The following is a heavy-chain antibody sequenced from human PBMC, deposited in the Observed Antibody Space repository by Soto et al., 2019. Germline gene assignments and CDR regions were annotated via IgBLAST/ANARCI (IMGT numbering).Heavy chain of an antibody. Sequence: PGGSLRLSCAASGFTFSDYYMSWIRQAPGKGLEWVSYISSSSSYTNYADSVKGRFTISRDNAKNSLYLQMNSLRAEDTAVYYCATCSSGYYYGGLFDYWGQGTLVTVSS. CDR1: GFTFSDYY. D-gene: IGHD3-22*01. CDR3: ATCSSGYYYGGLFDY. CDR2: ISSSSSYT. V-gene: IGHV3-11*06. J-gene: IGHJ4*02.